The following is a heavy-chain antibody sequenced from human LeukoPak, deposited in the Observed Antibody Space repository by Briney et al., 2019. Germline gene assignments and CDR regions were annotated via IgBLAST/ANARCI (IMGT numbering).Heavy chain of an antibody. CDR3: VKEKCRRVYSSRWYCDF. D-gene: IGHD6-13*01. J-gene: IGHJ4*02. CDR1: GFTFDDYA. CDR2: ITGDGGST. Sequence: GSLRLSCAASGFTFDDYAMHWVRQAPGKGLEWVSLITGDGGSTYYADSVKGRFTICRDNSKNSLYLQMNSLRTEYTALYFFVKEKCRRVYSSRWYCDFWGQGTLVTVSS. V-gene: IGHV3-43*02.